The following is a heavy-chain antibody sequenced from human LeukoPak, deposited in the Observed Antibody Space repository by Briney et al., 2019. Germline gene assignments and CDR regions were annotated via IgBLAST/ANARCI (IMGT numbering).Heavy chain of an antibody. Sequence: SETLSLTCTVSGGSTSSSSYYWGWIRQPPGKGLEWIGSIYYSGSTYYNPSLKSRVTISVDTSKNQFSLKLSSVTAADTAVYYCARRPRTYYYYGMDVWGQGTTVTVSS. V-gene: IGHV4-39*01. CDR2: IYYSGST. J-gene: IGHJ6*02. CDR3: ARRPRTYYYYGMDV. CDR1: GGSTSSSSYY.